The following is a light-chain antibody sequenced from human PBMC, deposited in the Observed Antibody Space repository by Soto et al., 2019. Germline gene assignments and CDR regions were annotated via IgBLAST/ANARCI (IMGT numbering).Light chain of an antibody. CDR2: GAS. CDR3: QQYNSYSYT. CDR1: QSVSSN. V-gene: IGKV3-15*01. J-gene: IGKJ2*01. Sequence: EIVMTQSPATLSVSPGERATLSCRASQSVSSNLAWYQQKPGQAPRLLIYGASTRATGIPARFSGSRSGTEFTLTISSLQSEDFATYYCQQYNSYSYTFGQGTKLEIK.